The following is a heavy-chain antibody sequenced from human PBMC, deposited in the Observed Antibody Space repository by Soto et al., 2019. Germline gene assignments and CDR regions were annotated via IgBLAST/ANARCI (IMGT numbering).Heavy chain of an antibody. J-gene: IGHJ6*02. V-gene: IGHV4-34*01. D-gene: IGHD2-15*01. CDR2: INHSGST. CDR3: AREAVVVAATCYAMDV. CDR1: GGSFSGYY. Sequence: SETLSLTCAVYGGSFSGYYWSWIRQPPGKGLEWIGEINHSGSTNYNPSLKSRVTISVDTSKNQFSLKLSSVTAADTAVYYCAREAVVVAATCYAMDVWGQGTTVTVSS.